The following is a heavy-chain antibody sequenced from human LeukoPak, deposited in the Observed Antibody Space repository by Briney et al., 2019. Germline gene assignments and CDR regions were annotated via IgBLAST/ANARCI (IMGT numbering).Heavy chain of an antibody. Sequence: GASLQISGEGSGYICTSYWSGGGRPLRGKGLGGMGIIYPGDSDPRYRPSFQGQLTISPDKSIRTACLQWSSLKASDTAMYYCARQMGYSSAPTFDYWGQGTLVTVSS. CDR3: ARQMGYSSAPTFDY. V-gene: IGHV5-51*01. CDR2: IYPGDSDP. CDR1: GYICTSYW. J-gene: IGHJ4*02. D-gene: IGHD6-19*01.